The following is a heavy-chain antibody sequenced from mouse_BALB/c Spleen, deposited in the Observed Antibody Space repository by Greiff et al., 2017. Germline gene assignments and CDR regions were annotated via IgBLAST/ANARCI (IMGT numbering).Heavy chain of an antibody. D-gene: IGHD2-4*01. J-gene: IGHJ4*01. CDR1: GYTFTDYN. V-gene: IGHV1S29*02. CDR3: ARLTGDYDGGGDYYYAMDY. CDR2: IYPYNGGT. Sequence: EVQLVESGPELVKPGASVKISCKASGYTFTDYNMHWVKQSHGKSLEWIGYIYPYNGGTGYNQKFKSKATLTVDNSSSTAYMELRSLTSEDSAVYYCARLTGDYDGGGDYYYAMDYWGQGTSVTVAS.